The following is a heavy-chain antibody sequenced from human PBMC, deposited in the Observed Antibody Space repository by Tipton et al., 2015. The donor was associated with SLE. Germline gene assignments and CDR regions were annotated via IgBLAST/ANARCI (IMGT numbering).Heavy chain of an antibody. Sequence: SLRLSCAASGFTFSSYVMSWVRQAPGKGLEWVSAISGSGGSTYYADSVKGRFTISRDNSKNTLYLQMNSLRAEDTAVYYCAKAPYSTLCWYFDLWGRGTLVTVSS. CDR1: GFTFSSYV. V-gene: IGHV3-23*01. D-gene: IGHD4-11*01. CDR3: AKAPYSTLCWYFDL. J-gene: IGHJ2*01. CDR2: ISGSGGST.